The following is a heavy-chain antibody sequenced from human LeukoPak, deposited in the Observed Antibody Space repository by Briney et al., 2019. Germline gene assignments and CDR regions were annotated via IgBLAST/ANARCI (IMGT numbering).Heavy chain of an antibody. CDR1: GYTFTGYY. Sequence: ASVKVSCKASGYTFTGYYMHWVRQAPGQGLEWMGWINPNSGGTNYAQKFQGRVTMTRDTSISTAYMELSRRRSDDTAVYYCARDSDPRELLWFGEPFDPWGQGTLVTVSS. J-gene: IGHJ5*02. D-gene: IGHD3-10*01. V-gene: IGHV1-2*02. CDR3: ARDSDPRELLWFGEPFDP. CDR2: INPNSGGT.